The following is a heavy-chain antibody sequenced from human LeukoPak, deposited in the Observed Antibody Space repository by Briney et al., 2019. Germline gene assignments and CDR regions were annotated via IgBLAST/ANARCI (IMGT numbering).Heavy chain of an antibody. Sequence: GGSLRLSCAASGFPFRSYAMHWVRQAPGKGLEYVSAITLDGISTYYANSVKGRFTISRDNSKNTLYLQMGSLRAEDMAVYYCARVAVPGTYDYWGQGTLVTVSS. V-gene: IGHV3-64*01. CDR1: GFPFRSYA. CDR2: ITLDGIST. D-gene: IGHD6-19*01. J-gene: IGHJ4*02. CDR3: ARVAVPGTYDY.